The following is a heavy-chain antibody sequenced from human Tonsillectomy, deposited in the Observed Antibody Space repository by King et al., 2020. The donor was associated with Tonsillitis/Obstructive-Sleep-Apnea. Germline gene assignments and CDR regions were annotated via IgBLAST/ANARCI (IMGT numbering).Heavy chain of an antibody. CDR3: ARHSEYYYDSRDYLHAFDI. CDR1: GYTFTSYW. CDR2: IDPSDSYT. J-gene: IGHJ3*02. Sequence: VQLVESGAEVKKPGESLRISCKGSGYTFTSYWITWVRQRPGKGLEWVGRIDPSDSYTNFSPSFQGHVTISADKSIITAYLQWSTLKASDTARYYCARHSEYYYDSRDYLHAFDIWGHGTMVTVSS. V-gene: IGHV5-10-1*03. D-gene: IGHD3-22*01.